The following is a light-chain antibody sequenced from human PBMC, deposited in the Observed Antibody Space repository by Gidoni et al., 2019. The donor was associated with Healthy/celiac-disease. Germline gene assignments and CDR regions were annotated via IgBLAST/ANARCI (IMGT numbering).Light chain of an antibody. Sequence: EIVLTQSPATLSLSPGERATLSCRASQSVSSYLAWYQQKPGQAPRLLLYDASNRATGIPAMFSGSLSGTDFTLTIISLEPEDFAVYYCQQRSNWPPLTFGGGTKVEIK. CDR2: DAS. J-gene: IGKJ4*01. CDR3: QQRSNWPPLT. CDR1: QSVSSY. V-gene: IGKV3-11*01.